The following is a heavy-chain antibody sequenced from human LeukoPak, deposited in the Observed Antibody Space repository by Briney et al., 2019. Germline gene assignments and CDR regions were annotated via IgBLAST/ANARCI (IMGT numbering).Heavy chain of an antibody. Sequence: SETLSLTCAVYGGSFSGYYWSWIRQPPGKGLEWIGEINHSGSTNYNPSLKSRVTISVDTSKNQFSLKLSSVTAADTAVYYFAXXXXGGRDGYNSVAPDDYWGQGTLVTVSS. CDR1: GGSFSGYY. V-gene: IGHV4-34*01. CDR2: INHSGST. D-gene: IGHD5-12*01. J-gene: IGHJ4*02. CDR3: AXXXXGGRDGYNSVAPDDY.